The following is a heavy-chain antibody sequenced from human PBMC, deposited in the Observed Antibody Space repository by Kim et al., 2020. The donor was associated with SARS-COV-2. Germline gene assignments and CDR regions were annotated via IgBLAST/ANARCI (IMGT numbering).Heavy chain of an antibody. D-gene: IGHD5-12*01. Sequence: GGSLRLFCVTSGLYVIHWVRQAPGKGLEWVAAMSFDGFSKYFADSVNGRFTISRDDSKNTVWLQLNNLRDEDSAMYYCATEGGTSGRCGYFDYWSQGTLVTVSS. CDR3: ATEGGTSGRCGYFDY. V-gene: IGHV3-30*04. J-gene: IGHJ4*02. CDR2: MSFDGFSK. CDR1: GLYV.